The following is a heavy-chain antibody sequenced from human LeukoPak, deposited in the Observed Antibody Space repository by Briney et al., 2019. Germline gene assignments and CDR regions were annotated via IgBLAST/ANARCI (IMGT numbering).Heavy chain of an antibody. V-gene: IGHV1-18*01. CDR3: ARGHKYSSSWPYYFDY. Sequence: ASVKVSCKASGYTFTSYGISWVRQAPGQGLEWMGWISAHNGNTNYAQKLQGSVTMTTDTSTSTAYMELRSLRSDDTAVYYCARGHKYSSSWPYYFDYWGQGTLVTVSS. CDR2: ISAHNGNT. D-gene: IGHD6-13*01. J-gene: IGHJ4*02. CDR1: GYTFTSYG.